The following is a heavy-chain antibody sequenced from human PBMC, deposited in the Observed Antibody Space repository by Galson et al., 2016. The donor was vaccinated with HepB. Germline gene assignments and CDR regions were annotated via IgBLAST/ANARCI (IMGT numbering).Heavy chain of an antibody. J-gene: IGHJ4*03. CDR1: GYTFTING. CDR3: ARDRNYAFDY. V-gene: IGHV1-18*01. Sequence: SVKVSCKASGYTFTINGISWVRQAPGQGLEWMGWISAYSGNTNYAQKLQGRVTMTTDTSTSTAYMELRSLRSDDTAVYYCARDRNYAFDYWGQGTAVTVSS. D-gene: IGHD1-7*01. CDR2: ISAYSGNT.